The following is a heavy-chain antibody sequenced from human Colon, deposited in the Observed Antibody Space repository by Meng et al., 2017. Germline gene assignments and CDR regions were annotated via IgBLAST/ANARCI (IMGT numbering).Heavy chain of an antibody. J-gene: IGHJ4*02. Sequence: ASVKVSCKASGYNFNAYYLHWVRQAPGQGGEWLGGINPKTGGTIYAQKFQGRVTVTTDMSTDTAYMELRGLRSDDTAVYYCARVIRGVIIASLGYWGQGTLVTVSS. CDR1: GYNFNAYY. D-gene: IGHD3-10*01. V-gene: IGHV1-2*02. CDR2: INPKTGGT. CDR3: ARVIRGVIIASLGY.